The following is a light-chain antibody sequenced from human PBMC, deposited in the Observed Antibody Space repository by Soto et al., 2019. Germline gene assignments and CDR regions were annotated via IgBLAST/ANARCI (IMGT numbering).Light chain of an antibody. V-gene: IGKV1-5*01. CDR2: DAS. J-gene: IGKJ1*01. CDR1: QSISSW. CDR3: QEYTTYSRT. Sequence: DIPMTQSPSTLSASVGDTVTITCRASQSISSWLAWYQQKPGKAPKVLIYDASTLESGVPSRFSGGGSGTEFTLTISSLQPDDFATYYCQEYTTYSRTFGQGTKVEVK.